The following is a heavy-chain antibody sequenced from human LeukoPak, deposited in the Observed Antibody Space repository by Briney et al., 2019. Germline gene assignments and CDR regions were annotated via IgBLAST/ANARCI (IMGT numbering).Heavy chain of an antibody. V-gene: IGHV4-59*08. CDR1: GGSISSYY. D-gene: IGHD6-19*01. J-gene: IGHJ5*02. CDR2: IYYSGST. CDR3: ARAVAANPNWFDP. Sequence: SETLSLTCTVSGGSISSYYWSWIRQPPGKGLEWIGYIYYSGSTNYNPSLKCRVTISVDTSKNQFSLKLSSVTAADTAVYYCARAVAANPNWFDPWGQGTLVTVSS.